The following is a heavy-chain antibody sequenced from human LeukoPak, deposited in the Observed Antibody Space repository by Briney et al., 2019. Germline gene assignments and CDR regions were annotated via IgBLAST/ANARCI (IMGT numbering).Heavy chain of an antibody. Sequence: SETLSLTCAVYGGSFSGYYWSWIRQPPGKGLEWIGEINHSGSTNYNPSLKSRVTISVDTSKNQSSLKLSSVTAADTAVYYCARGTGTVYYYYYYYMDVWGKGTTVTVSS. CDR1: GGSFSGYY. CDR2: INHSGST. CDR3: ARGTGTVYYYYYYYMDV. V-gene: IGHV4-34*01. D-gene: IGHD1-1*01. J-gene: IGHJ6*03.